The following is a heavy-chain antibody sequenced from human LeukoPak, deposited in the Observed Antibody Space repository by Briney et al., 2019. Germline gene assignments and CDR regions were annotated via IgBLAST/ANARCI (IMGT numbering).Heavy chain of an antibody. Sequence: ASVKVSCKASGYTFTGYYMHWVRQAPGQGLEWMGWINPNSGGTNYAQKFQGRVTMTRDTSISTAYMELSRLRSDDTAVYYCAKIALSYSYGMRNWFDPWGQGTLVTVSS. V-gene: IGHV1-2*02. J-gene: IGHJ5*02. CDR1: GYTFTGYY. CDR3: AKIALSYSYGMRNWFDP. CDR2: INPNSGGT. D-gene: IGHD5-18*01.